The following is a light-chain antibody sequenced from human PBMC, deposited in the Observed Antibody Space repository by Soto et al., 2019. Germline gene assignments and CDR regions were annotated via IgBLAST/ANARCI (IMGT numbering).Light chain of an antibody. Sequence: QYVLTQPPSVSGAPGQRVTISCTGSSSNIGAGYDVHWYQQLPGTAPKLLIYGNSNRPSGVPDRFSGSKSGTSASLAITGLQAEDEADYYCQSYDSSLSAHVVFGGGTKVTVL. CDR3: QSYDSSLSAHVV. V-gene: IGLV1-40*01. CDR2: GNS. J-gene: IGLJ2*01. CDR1: SSNIGAGYD.